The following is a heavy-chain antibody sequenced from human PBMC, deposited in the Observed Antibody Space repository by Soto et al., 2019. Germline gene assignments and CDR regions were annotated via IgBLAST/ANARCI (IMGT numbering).Heavy chain of an antibody. CDR3: ERAAYGSSSGYDYYYLDV. CDR1: GGSFSGYY. Sequence: SETLSLTCAVYGGSFSGYYWSWIRQPPGKGLEWIGEINHSGSTNYNPSLKSRVTISVDTSKNQFSLKLSSVTAADTAVYYCERAAYGSSSGYDYYYLDVWGTGTTVTVSS. D-gene: IGHD6-6*01. J-gene: IGHJ6*03. CDR2: INHSGST. V-gene: IGHV4-34*01.